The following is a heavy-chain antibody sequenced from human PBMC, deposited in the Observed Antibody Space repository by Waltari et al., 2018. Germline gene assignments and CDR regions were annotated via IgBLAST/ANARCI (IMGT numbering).Heavy chain of an antibody. V-gene: IGHV1-69-2*01. D-gene: IGHD2-21*01. J-gene: IGHJ4*02. CDR2: VEPVQRRT. Sequence: VRVVQSGAEMRKPGTTLKISCQVSGCELGAIYVHWVRQAPEKGLEWVGLVEPVQRRTLYASTSQGRVTSAADTSTNMVNMEVMALRLEAAAVYYCAVSAVRKYVEKWGQGTLVTVSS. CDR1: GCELGAIY. CDR3: AVSAVRKYVEK.